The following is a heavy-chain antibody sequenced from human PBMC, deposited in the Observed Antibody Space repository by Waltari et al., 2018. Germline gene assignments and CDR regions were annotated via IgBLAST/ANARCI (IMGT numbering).Heavy chain of an antibody. CDR2: INHSGST. CDR3: ARGASNGGSGYYPYYYYYYMDV. V-gene: IGHV4-34*01. CDR1: GGSFSGYY. J-gene: IGHJ6*03. D-gene: IGHD3-22*01. Sequence: QVQLQQWGAGLLKPSETLSLTCAVYGGSFSGYYWSWIRQPPGKGLEWIGEINHSGSTNYNPSIKSRVTISVDTAKNQFSLKLSSVTAADTAVYYCARGASNGGSGYYPYYYYYYMDVWGKGTTVTISS.